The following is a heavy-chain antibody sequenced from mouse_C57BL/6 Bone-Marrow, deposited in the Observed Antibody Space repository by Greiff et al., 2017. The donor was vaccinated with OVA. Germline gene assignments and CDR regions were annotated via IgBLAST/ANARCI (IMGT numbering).Heavy chain of an antibody. CDR2: IYPRSGNT. CDR1: GYTFTSYG. D-gene: IGHD2-4*01. Sequence: VKLVESGAELARPGASVKLSCKASGYTFTSYGISWVKQRTGQGLEWIGEIYPRSGNTYYNEKFKGKATLTADKSSSTAYMELRSLTSEDSAVYFCARSYYDYDWFAYWGQGTLVTVSA. J-gene: IGHJ3*01. V-gene: IGHV1-81*01. CDR3: ARSYYDYDWFAY.